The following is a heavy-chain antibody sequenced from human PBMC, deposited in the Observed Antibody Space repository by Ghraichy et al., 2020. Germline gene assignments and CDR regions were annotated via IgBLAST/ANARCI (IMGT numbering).Heavy chain of an antibody. CDR1: GGSFSGYY. D-gene: IGHD6-13*01. V-gene: IGHV4-34*01. Sequence: SETLSLTCAVYGGSFSGYYWSWIRQPPGKGLEWIGEINHSGSTNYNPSLKSRVTISVDTSKNQFSLKLSSVTAADTAVYYCARGRGVRSSSWYSWGQGTLVTVSS. CDR3: ARGRGVRSSSWYS. CDR2: INHSGST. J-gene: IGHJ4*02.